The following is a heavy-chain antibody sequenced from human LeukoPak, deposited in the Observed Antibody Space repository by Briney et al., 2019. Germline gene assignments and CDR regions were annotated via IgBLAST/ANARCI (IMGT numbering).Heavy chain of an antibody. V-gene: IGHV4-34*01. CDR1: GGSLSGYY. CDR2: INHSGST. CDR3: ARGRGYYGSGMLYGMDV. D-gene: IGHD3-10*01. J-gene: IGHJ6*04. Sequence: SETLSLTCAVYGGSLSGYYRTWIRQPPGKGLEWIGEINHSGSTNYNPSLKSRVTISVDTSKNQFSLKLSSVTAADTAVYYCARGRGYYGSGMLYGMDVWGKGTTVTVSS.